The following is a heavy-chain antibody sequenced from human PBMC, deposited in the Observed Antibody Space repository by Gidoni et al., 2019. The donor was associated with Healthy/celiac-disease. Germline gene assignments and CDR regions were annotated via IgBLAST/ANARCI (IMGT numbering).Heavy chain of an antibody. CDR2: ISGSGGST. CDR3: AKEQYYDSSGYSGTHDAFDI. D-gene: IGHD3-22*01. J-gene: IGHJ3*02. V-gene: IGHV3-23*01. Sequence: EVQLLESGGGLVQPGGSLRLSCAASGFTFSSYAMSWVRQAPGKGLEWVSAISGSGGSTYYADSVKGRFTISRDNSKNTLYLQMNSLRAEDTAVYYCAKEQYYDSSGYSGTHDAFDIWGQGTMVTVSS. CDR1: GFTFSSYA.